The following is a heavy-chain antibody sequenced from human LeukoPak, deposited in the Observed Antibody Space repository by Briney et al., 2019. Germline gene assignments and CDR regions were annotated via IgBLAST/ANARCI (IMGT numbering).Heavy chain of an antibody. D-gene: IGHD6-13*01. CDR3: ARDMVGLAADGNWFDP. J-gene: IGHJ5*02. CDR1: GYTFSSYG. CDR2: IATYNSKT. Sequence: ASVKVSCKASGYTFSSYGISWVRQAPGQGLEWMGWIATYNSKTKYAEKVQGRVTMITDTSTTTAYMELRTLRSDDTAVYYCARDMVGLAADGNWFDPWGQGTLVTVSS. V-gene: IGHV1-18*01.